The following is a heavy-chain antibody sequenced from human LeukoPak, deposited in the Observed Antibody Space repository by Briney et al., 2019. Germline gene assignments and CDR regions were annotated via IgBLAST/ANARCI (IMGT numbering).Heavy chain of an antibody. CDR2: INSDGSIT. J-gene: IGHJ4*02. Sequence: PGGSLRLSCTASGFTFTTYWMYWVRQTPEKGLVWVSRINSDGSITTYADSVKGRFTISRDNAKNTLYLQMNSLRAEDTAVYYCTRGWPENHALFDYWGQGALVTVSS. V-gene: IGHV3-74*01. CDR1: GFTFTTYW. CDR3: TRGWPENHALFDY. D-gene: IGHD2-2*01.